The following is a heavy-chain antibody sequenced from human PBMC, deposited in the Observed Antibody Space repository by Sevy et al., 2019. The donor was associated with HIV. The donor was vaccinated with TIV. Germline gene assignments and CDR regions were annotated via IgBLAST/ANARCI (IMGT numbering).Heavy chain of an antibody. CDR1: GFIFSSYA. D-gene: IGHD6-13*01. CDR3: ATGGYSSSWPIDY. J-gene: IGHJ4*02. V-gene: IGHV3-30-3*01. Sequence: GGSLRLSCVASGFIFSSYAMHWVRQVPGKGLERVAVISYDGTKKYYADSVKGRFTISRDNSKNTLFLQMNSLRAEDTAVYYCATGGYSSSWPIDYWSQGTLVTVSS. CDR2: ISYDGTKK.